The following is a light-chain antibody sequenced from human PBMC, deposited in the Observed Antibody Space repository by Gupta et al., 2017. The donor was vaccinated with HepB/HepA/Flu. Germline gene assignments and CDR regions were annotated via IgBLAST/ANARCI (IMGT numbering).Light chain of an antibody. CDR2: NTD. J-gene: IGLJ2*01. Sequence: QSVVTQAPSASGTPGRGVNIPCAGSNSNIERNTVTWYKQFPGTAPKLLIYNTDQRPSGVPDRFSGSKTGTSASLAISGLQSEDEAEYYCAAWDGNLKAVIFGGGTKLTVL. CDR1: NSNIERNT. CDR3: AAWDGNLKAVI. V-gene: IGLV1-44*01.